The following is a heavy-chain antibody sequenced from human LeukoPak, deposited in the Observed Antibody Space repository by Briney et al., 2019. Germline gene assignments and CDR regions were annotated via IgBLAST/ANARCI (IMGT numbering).Heavy chain of an antibody. CDR2: ISYDGSNK. CDR1: GFTFSSYA. CDR3: AREPAPPFDAFDI. Sequence: PGGSLRLSCAASGFTFSSYAMHWVRQAPGKGLEWVAVISYDGSNKYYADSVKGRFTISRDNSKNTLYLQMNSLRAEDTAVYYCAREPAPPFDAFDIWGQGTMVTVSS. J-gene: IGHJ3*02. V-gene: IGHV3-30-3*01.